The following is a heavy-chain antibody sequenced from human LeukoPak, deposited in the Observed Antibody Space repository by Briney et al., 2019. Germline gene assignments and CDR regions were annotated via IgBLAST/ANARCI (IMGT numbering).Heavy chain of an antibody. CDR2: ISGTGTYT. CDR3: ARGLTTGFDY. V-gene: IGHV3-11*05. CDR1: GFTFSDYY. D-gene: IGHD4/OR15-4a*01. Sequence: GGSLRLSCAASGFTFSDYYMSWIRQPPGKGLEWVSFISGTGTYTNYADSVKGRFPISRDNAKNSLYLQMNSLRAEDTAVYYCARGLTTGFDYWGQGALVTVSS. J-gene: IGHJ4*02.